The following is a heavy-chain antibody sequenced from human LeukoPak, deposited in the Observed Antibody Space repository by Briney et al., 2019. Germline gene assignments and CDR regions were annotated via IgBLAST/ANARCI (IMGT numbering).Heavy chain of an antibody. J-gene: IGHJ5*02. V-gene: IGHV3-9*01. D-gene: IGHD5-12*01. CDR3: AKDPNSGYDSFDP. Sequence: GRSLRLSCAASGFTFDDYAMHWVRQAPGKGLEWVSGISWNSGSIGYADSVEGRFTISRDNAKNSLYLQMNSLRAEDTALYHCAKDPNSGYDSFDPWGQGTLVTVSS. CDR2: ISWNSGSI. CDR1: GFTFDDYA.